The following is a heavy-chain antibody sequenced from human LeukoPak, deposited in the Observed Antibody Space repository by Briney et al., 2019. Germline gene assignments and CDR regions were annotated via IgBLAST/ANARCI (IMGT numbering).Heavy chain of an antibody. Sequence: GGSLRLSCATSGFTFSGYARNWVRRAPGKGLEGVSGIMGIGMTYYPNSVKGRFTISRENSKNTLYLQMDSLRAEDTAVYYCAKGSGGSCYSGIDYWGQGTLVTVSS. J-gene: IGHJ4*02. V-gene: IGHV3-23*01. CDR3: AKGSGGSCYSGIDY. D-gene: IGHD2-15*01. CDR2: IMGIGMT. CDR1: GFTFSGYA.